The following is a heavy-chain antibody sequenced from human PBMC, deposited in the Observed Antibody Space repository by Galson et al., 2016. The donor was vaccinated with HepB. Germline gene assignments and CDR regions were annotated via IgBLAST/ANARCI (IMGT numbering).Heavy chain of an antibody. CDR3: ARCLLQCLLEDYHYYYVVGV. D-gene: IGHD3-3*01. CDR1: GGSFSGYY. CDR2: SDHSGST. J-gene: IGHJ6*02. V-gene: IGHV4-34*01. Sequence: ETLSLTCAVSGGSFSGYYWGWIRQPPGKGLEWIGESDHSGSTHYNPSLKSRVTVSVDTSKEQFSLKLYSVTAADTAVYYCARCLLQCLLEDYHYYYVVGVWGQGTTVTVSS.